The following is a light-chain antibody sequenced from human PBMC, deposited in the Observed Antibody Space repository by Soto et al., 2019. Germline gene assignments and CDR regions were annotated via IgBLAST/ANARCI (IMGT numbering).Light chain of an antibody. CDR3: QQYDNLPFT. Sequence: DIQMTQSPSTLSGSVGDRITITCQASQDISNYLNWYQQKPGKAPKLLIYDASNLETGVPSRFSGSGSGTDFTFTISSLKTEDIATYYCQQYDNLPFTFGQGTRLEIK. V-gene: IGKV1-33*01. CDR2: DAS. J-gene: IGKJ5*01. CDR1: QDISNY.